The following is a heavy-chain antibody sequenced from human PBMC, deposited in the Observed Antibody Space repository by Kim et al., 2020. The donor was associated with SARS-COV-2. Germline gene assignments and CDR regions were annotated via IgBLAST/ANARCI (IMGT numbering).Heavy chain of an antibody. CDR2: IYYSGST. CDR3: ASARGPVALVE. V-gene: IGHV4-39*01. J-gene: IGHJ4*02. D-gene: IGHD6-19*01. CDR1: GGSISSSSYY. Sequence: SETLSLTCTVSGGSISSSSYYWGWIRQPPGKGLEWIGSIYYSGSTYYNPSLKSRVTISVDTSKNQFSLKLSSVTAADTAVYYCASARGPVALVEWGQGTLVTVSS.